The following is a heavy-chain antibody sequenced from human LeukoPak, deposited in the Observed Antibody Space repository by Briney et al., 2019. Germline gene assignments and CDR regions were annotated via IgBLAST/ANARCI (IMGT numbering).Heavy chain of an antibody. CDR2: IIAYNVNT. J-gene: IGHJ6*02. Sequence: ASVKVSCKASGYTFTSYGISWLRQAPGQGLEWMGWIIAYNVNTNYAQKLQGRVTMTTDTSTSTDYMELRSLRSDDTAVYYCASTSAVGATVYYYYGMDVRGQGTTVTVSS. V-gene: IGHV1-18*01. CDR3: ASTSAVGATVYYYYGMDV. D-gene: IGHD1-26*01. CDR1: GYTFTSYG.